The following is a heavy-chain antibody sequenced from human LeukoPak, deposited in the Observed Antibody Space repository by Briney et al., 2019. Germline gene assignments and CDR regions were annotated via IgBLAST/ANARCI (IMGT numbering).Heavy chain of an antibody. J-gene: IGHJ3*02. CDR1: GFTVSSNE. CDR3: AKDEYSGYDSDAFDI. D-gene: IGHD5-12*01. V-gene: IGHV3-23*01. Sequence: PGGPLRLSCAASGFTVSSNEMSWVRQASGKGLEWVSGISGSGGSTYYADSVKGRFTISRDNSKNTLYLQMYSLRAEDTAVYYCAKDEYSGYDSDAFDIWGQGTMVTVSS. CDR2: ISGSGGST.